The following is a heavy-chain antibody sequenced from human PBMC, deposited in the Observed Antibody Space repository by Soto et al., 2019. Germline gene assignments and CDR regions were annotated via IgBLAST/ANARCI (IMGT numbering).Heavy chain of an antibody. CDR3: ARIGREITTYYSWFDP. CDR2: IYHSGTT. V-gene: IGHV4-38-2*01. J-gene: IGHJ5*02. Sequence: PSETLSLTCVVSGSSISTDFYWGWIRQAPGKALEWIGSIYHSGTTYYNPSLRSRLTISVDTSNNQFFLMLRSVTAADTAVYHCARIGREITTYYSWFDPWGQGSLVTVSS. D-gene: IGHD3-16*01. CDR1: GSSISTDFY.